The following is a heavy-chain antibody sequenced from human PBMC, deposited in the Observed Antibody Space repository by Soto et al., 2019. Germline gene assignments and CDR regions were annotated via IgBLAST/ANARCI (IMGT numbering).Heavy chain of an antibody. Sequence: GGSLRLSCAASGFTFSDYYMSWIRQAPGKGLEWVSYISSSSSYTNYADSVKGRFTISRDNSKNTLYLQMNSLRAEDTAVYYCAKDPYSGYVFDYWGQGTLVTVSS. V-gene: IGHV3-11*05. J-gene: IGHJ4*02. CDR2: ISSSSSYT. CDR3: AKDPYSGYVFDY. D-gene: IGHD5-12*01. CDR1: GFTFSDYY.